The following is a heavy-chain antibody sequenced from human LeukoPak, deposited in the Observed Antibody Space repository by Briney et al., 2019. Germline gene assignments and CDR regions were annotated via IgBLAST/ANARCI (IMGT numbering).Heavy chain of an antibody. CDR3: ARPYDASGSGVDY. D-gene: IGHD3-22*01. CDR2: IYPGDSDT. V-gene: IGHV5-51*01. CDR1: GYSFTSYW. Sequence: RESLKISCKGSGYSFTSYWIGWVRQMPGKGLEWMGIIYPGDSDTRYSPSFQGQVTISADKSISTAYLQWSSLKASDTAMYYCARPYDASGSGVDYWGQGTLVTVSS. J-gene: IGHJ4*02.